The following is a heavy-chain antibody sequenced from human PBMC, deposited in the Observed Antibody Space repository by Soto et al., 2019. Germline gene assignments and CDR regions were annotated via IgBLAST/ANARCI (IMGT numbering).Heavy chain of an antibody. V-gene: IGHV1-69*13. D-gene: IGHD3-16*01. CDR2: IIPIFGTA. CDR3: ARAAIGAGYYYGMDV. CDR1: VGTFSSYA. Sequence: GXSVKVSCKASVGTFSSYAISWVRQAPGQGLEWMGGIIPIFGTANYAQKFQGRVTITADESTSTAYMELSSLRSEDTAVYYCARAAIGAGYYYGMDVWGQGTTATVSS. J-gene: IGHJ6*02.